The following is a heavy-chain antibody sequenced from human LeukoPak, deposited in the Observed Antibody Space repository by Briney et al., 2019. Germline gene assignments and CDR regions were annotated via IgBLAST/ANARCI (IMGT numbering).Heavy chain of an antibody. D-gene: IGHD6-13*01. CDR3: AKEGHGSSLDY. CDR2: ISYDGSNK. J-gene: IGHJ4*02. Sequence: PGGSLRLSCAASGFTFSSYGMHWVRQAPGKGLERVAVISYDGSNKYYADSVKGRFTISRDNSKNTLYLQMNSLRAEDTAVYYCAKEGHGSSLDYWGQGTLVTVSS. V-gene: IGHV3-30*18. CDR1: GFTFSSYG.